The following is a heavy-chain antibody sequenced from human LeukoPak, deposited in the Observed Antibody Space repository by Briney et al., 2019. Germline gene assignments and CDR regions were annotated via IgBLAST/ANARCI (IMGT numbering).Heavy chain of an antibody. CDR2: ISYTGST. Sequence: SETLSLTCTVSGGSINRYYWSWIRQTPGKGLEWIGFISYTGSTEYYPPLKSRVTISVDTSKNQFSLNLSSVTAADTAVYYCARYFYGDYVDYWGQGTLVTVSS. CDR1: GGSINRYY. J-gene: IGHJ4*02. V-gene: IGHV4-59*12. CDR3: ARYFYGDYVDY. D-gene: IGHD4-17*01.